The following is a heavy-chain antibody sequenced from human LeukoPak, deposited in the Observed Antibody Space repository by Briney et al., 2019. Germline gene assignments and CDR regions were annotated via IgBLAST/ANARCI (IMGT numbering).Heavy chain of an antibody. J-gene: IGHJ4*02. CDR1: GFTFSTYG. Sequence: QPGRSLRLSCTASGFTFSTYGMHWVRQAPGKGLEWVAVIWFDGSNKYYADSVKGRFTISRDNSKNTLYLQMSSLRAEDTAVYYCARGYSYGYEEVGYLDHWGQGTLVTVSS. D-gene: IGHD5-18*01. V-gene: IGHV3-33*01. CDR2: IWFDGSNK. CDR3: ARGYSYGYEEVGYLDH.